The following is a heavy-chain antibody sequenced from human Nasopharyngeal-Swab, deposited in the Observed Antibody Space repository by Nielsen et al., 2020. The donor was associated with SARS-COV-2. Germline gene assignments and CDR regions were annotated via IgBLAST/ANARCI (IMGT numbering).Heavy chain of an antibody. Sequence: SETLSLTCAVSGGSISSSNWWSRVRQPPGKGLEWIGEIYHSGSTNYNPSLKSRVTISVDKSKNQFSLKLSSVTAADTAVYYCARDQIVVVVAATSYYYGMDVWSQGTTVTVSS. CDR2: IYHSGST. CDR1: GGSISSSNW. J-gene: IGHJ6*02. CDR3: ARDQIVVVVAATSYYYGMDV. V-gene: IGHV4-4*02. D-gene: IGHD2-15*01.